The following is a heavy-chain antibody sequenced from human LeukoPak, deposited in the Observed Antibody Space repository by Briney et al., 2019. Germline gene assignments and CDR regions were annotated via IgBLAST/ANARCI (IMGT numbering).Heavy chain of an antibody. Sequence: ASVTVSCKASGYTFTSYGISWVRQAPGQGLEWMGWISAYNGNTNYAQKLQGRVTMTTDTSTSTAYMELRSLRSDDTAVYYCARAYPGIQLWLHLTDWYFDLWGRGTLVTVSS. CDR1: GYTFTSYG. CDR3: ARAYPGIQLWLHLTDWYFDL. V-gene: IGHV1-18*01. CDR2: ISAYNGNT. D-gene: IGHD5-18*01. J-gene: IGHJ2*01.